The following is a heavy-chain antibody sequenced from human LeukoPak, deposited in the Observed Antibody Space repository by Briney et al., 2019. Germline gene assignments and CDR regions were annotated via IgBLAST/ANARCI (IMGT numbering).Heavy chain of an antibody. J-gene: IGHJ4*02. Sequence: GGSLRLSCAASGFTVSSNYMSWVRQAPGKGLEWVSVIYSGGSTYYADSVKGRFTISRDDSKNTPYLQMNSLRAEDTAVYYCARFNTIGLDYWGQGTLVTVSS. V-gene: IGHV3-66*01. CDR3: ARFNTIGLDY. CDR2: IYSGGST. CDR1: GFTVSSNY.